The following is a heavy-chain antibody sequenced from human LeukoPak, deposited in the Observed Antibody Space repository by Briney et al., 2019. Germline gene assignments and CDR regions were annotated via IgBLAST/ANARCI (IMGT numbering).Heavy chain of an antibody. V-gene: IGHV3-74*01. CDR2: INTDGSST. CDR1: GFTFSNYW. Sequence: GGSLRLSCAASGFTFSNYWMHWVRQAPGKGLVWVSRINTDGSSTNYADSLKGRFTISRDNAKNTLYLQMNSLRAEDTAVYYCARDEEVVVSAILDYWGQGTLVTASS. D-gene: IGHD2-21*02. CDR3: ARDEEVVVSAILDY. J-gene: IGHJ4*02.